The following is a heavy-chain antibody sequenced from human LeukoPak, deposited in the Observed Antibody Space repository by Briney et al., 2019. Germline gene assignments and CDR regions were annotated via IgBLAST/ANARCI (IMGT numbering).Heavy chain of an antibody. CDR2: TYYRSKWYN. D-gene: IGHD2-21*01. J-gene: IGHJ4*02. CDR1: GDRVSSNSAA. Sequence: SQTLSLTCAISGDRVSSNSAAWNWIRQSPSRGLEWLGRTYYRSKWYNDYAVSVKSRTTINPDTSKTQFSLQLNSVTPEDTAVYYCARSGVIDMVPFDHWGQGTLVTVSP. CDR3: ARSGVIDMVPFDH. V-gene: IGHV6-1*01.